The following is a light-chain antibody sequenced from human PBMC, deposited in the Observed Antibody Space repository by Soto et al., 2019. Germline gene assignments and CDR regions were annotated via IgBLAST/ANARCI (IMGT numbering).Light chain of an antibody. CDR1: TGVVSSGYY. V-gene: IGLV7-43*01. Sequence: QAVVTQEPSLTVSPGGTVTLTCASSTGVVSSGYYPNWFQQKPGQAPKSLIYSTTNKHSWTPARFSGSVIGGKAALTLSGVQPEDEADSYCLLFYGGTQVVFGGGTKLTVL. CDR3: LLFYGGTQVV. CDR2: STT. J-gene: IGLJ3*02.